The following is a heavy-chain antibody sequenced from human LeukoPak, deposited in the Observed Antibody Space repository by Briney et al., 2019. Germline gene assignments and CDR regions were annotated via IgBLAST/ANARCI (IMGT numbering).Heavy chain of an antibody. CDR2: IYYSGST. CDR1: GGPISSYY. J-gene: IGHJ5*02. CDR3: ARDLSPYSSSWYWFDP. D-gene: IGHD6-13*01. V-gene: IGHV4-59*01. Sequence: SETLSLTCTVSGGPISSYYWSWIRQPPGKGLEWIGYIYYSGSTNYNPSLKSRVTISVDTSENQFSLKLSSVTAADTAVYYCARDLSPYSSSWYWFDPWGQGTLVTVSS.